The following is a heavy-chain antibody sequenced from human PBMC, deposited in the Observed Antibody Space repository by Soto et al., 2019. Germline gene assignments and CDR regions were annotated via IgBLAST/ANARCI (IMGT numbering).Heavy chain of an antibody. CDR2: INRDGSSK. CDR1: GFTFSSYY. J-gene: IGHJ4*02. Sequence: VQLVESGGDLGQPGGSLRLSCAASGFTFSSYYMHWVRQAPGKGLVWVARINRDGSSKKYADSVKGRFTITSDNAKNALYLQMTSLGGDGTAVYYCSRDGWAGAENWGQGTLVTVSS. D-gene: IGHD6-13*01. CDR3: SRDGWAGAEN. V-gene: IGHV3-74*01.